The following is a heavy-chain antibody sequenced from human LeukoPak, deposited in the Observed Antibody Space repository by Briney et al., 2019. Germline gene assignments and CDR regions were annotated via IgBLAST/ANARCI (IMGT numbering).Heavy chain of an antibody. CDR3: ARGTPGYNYV. J-gene: IGHJ4*02. Sequence: GGSLRLSCAASGFTLSNNWMHWVRQAPGKGLEWVSIIYSGGGTYHADSVKGRFTISRDNSKNMVYLQINSLRAEDTAVYYCARGTPGYNYVRGQGTLVTVSS. V-gene: IGHV3-53*01. D-gene: IGHD5-18*01. CDR2: IYSGGGT. CDR1: GFTLSNNW.